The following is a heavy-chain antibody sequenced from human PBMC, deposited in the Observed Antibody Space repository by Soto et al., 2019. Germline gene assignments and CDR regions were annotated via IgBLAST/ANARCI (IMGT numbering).Heavy chain of an antibody. V-gene: IGHV4-38-2*01. J-gene: IGHJ5*02. CDR1: GYSISSGYY. CDR2: IYHSGST. Sequence: KTSESLSLTCAVSGYSISSGYYWGWIRQPPGKGLEWIGSIYHSGSTYYNPSLKSRVTISVDTSKNQFSLKLSSVTAADTAVYYCARHCGGDCSANWFDPWGQGTLVTVSS. CDR3: ARHCGGDCSANWFDP. D-gene: IGHD2-21*02.